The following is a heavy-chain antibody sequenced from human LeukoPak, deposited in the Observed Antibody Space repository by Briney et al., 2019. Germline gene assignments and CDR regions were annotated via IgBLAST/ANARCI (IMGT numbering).Heavy chain of an antibody. CDR3: ARGPH. Sequence: GGSLRLSCAASAFAFSRNWMSWVRQAPGKGPEWVASIKEDGGRENYVDSLKGRFTISRDNSKNSLFLRMNSLRAEDTAVYYCARGPHWGQGTLVTVSS. V-gene: IGHV3-7*01. J-gene: IGHJ4*02. CDR1: AFAFSRNW. CDR2: IKEDGGRE.